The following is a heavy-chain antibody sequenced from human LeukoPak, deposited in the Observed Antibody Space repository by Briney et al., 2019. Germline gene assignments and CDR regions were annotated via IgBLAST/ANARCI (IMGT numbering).Heavy chain of an antibody. CDR1: GFTFSFYC. V-gene: IGHV3-7*03. J-gene: IGHJ4*02. CDR2: IKQDGSEK. D-gene: IGHD5-12*01. Sequence: GYLRLYCAASGFTFSFYCMSWVRQAPGQGPEWVANIKQDGSEKNYVDSVKGRFTVSRDNAKNSLYLQMNSLRAEDTAVYYCARDQCCYDYIDYWGQGTLVSVSS. CDR3: ARDQCCYDYIDY.